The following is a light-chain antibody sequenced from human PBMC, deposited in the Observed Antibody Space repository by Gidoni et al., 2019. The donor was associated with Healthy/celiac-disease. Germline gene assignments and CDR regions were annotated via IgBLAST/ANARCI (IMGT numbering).Light chain of an antibody. CDR1: VLAKKY. V-gene: IGLV3-27*01. Sequence: SYELTQPSSVSVSPGQTARITCSGDVLAKKYARWFQQKPGQAPVLVIYKDIERPSGIPERFSGSSSGTTVTLTISGAQVEDEADYYCYSAADNNRGVFGGGTKLTVL. CDR2: KDI. CDR3: YSAADNNRGV. J-gene: IGLJ3*02.